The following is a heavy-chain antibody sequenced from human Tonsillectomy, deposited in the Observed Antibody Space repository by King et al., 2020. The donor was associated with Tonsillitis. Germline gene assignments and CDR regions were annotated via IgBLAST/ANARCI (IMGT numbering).Heavy chain of an antibody. CDR1: CGSISRGNSY. D-gene: IGHD4-23*01. Sequence: QLQESGPGLVKPSQTLSLTCTVSCGSISRGNSYWSWIRQTPGKGLEWIGYIFYRGSHYYKPSLKSRVTISVDTSKNQFSLKLSPVTAADTAMYYCARGDYDYGGNYAFDIWGQGTMVTVSS. J-gene: IGHJ3*02. V-gene: IGHV4-30-4*01. CDR3: ARGDYDYGGNYAFDI. CDR2: IFYRGSH.